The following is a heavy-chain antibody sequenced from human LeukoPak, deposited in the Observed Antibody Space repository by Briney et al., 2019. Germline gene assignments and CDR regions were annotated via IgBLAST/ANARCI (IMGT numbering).Heavy chain of an antibody. CDR1: GYTFTSYD. J-gene: IGHJ4*02. CDR2: INPNSGGT. V-gene: IGHV1-2*02. CDR3: ARGKSSGNPYFDY. Sequence: ASVKVSCKASGYTFTSYDINWVRQATGQGLEWMGWINPNSGGTDYAQKFQGRVTMTRDTSISTASMELSRLRSDDTAVYYCARGKSSGNPYFDYWGQGTQVTVSS. D-gene: IGHD1-26*01.